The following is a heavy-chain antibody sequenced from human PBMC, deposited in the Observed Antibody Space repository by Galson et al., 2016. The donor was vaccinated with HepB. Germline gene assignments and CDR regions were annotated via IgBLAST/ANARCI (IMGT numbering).Heavy chain of an antibody. V-gene: IGHV3-33*06. CDR1: GFTFNTYA. J-gene: IGHJ4*02. D-gene: IGHD2-21*02. CDR3: AKRVTAFSGNFDY. Sequence: SLRLSCAASGFTFNTYAMHWVRQAPGMGLEWVAVIWFDGSNKYYADSVKGRFTISRDNSKNTLSLQMNSLRAEDTAVYYCAKRVTAFSGNFDYWGQGTLVTVSS. CDR2: IWFDGSNK.